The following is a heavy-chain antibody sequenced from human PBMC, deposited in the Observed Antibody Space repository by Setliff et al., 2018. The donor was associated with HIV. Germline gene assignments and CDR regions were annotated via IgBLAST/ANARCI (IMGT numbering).Heavy chain of an antibody. V-gene: IGHV4-39*07. D-gene: IGHD3-3*01. CDR1: GDSVSSTDCL. Sequence: ETLSLTCSVSGDSVSSTDCLWGWVRQPPGMGLEWIGSMSHSGSANYNPSLKSRVTISVDTSKNQFSLKLSSVTAADTAVYYCASGRYYDFWSGFDYYFDYWGQGTLVTVSS. CDR2: MSHSGSA. CDR3: ASGRYYDFWSGFDYYFDY. J-gene: IGHJ4*02.